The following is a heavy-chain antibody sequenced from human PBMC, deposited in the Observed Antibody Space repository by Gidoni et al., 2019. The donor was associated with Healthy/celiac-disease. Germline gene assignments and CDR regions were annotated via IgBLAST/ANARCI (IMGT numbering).Heavy chain of an antibody. Sequence: EVQLVESGGGLVQQGRSLRLSCTASGFTFGDYAMSWFRQAPGKGLEWVGFIRSKAYGGTTEYAASVTGRFTISRDDSKSIAYLQMNSLKTEDTAVYYCTRGIIFQLVLKGFDIWGQGTMVTVSS. J-gene: IGHJ3*02. D-gene: IGHD3-10*01. CDR1: GFTFGDYA. V-gene: IGHV3-49*03. CDR3: TRGIIFQLVLKGFDI. CDR2: IRSKAYGGTT.